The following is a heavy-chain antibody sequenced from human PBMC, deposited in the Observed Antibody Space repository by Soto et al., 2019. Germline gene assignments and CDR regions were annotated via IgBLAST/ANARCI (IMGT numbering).Heavy chain of an antibody. CDR3: AIREVRGVIDY. V-gene: IGHV4-31*03. CDR1: GGSISSGAYY. J-gene: IGHJ4*02. D-gene: IGHD3-10*01. CDR2: IYYSGST. Sequence: SETLSLTCTVSGGSISSGAYYWSWIRQHPGKGLEWIGYIYYSGSTYYNPSLKSRFSISVDTSKNQFSLKLSSVTAADKAVYYCAIREVRGVIDYWGQGTLVTVSS.